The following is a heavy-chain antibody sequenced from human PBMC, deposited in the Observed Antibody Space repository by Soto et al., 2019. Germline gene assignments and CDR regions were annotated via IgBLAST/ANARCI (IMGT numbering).Heavy chain of an antibody. J-gene: IGHJ5*02. D-gene: IGHD3-10*01. CDR1: GFTFSNYW. Sequence: GGSLRLSCAASGFTFSNYWMHWVRQAPGKGLVWVSRIKSDRTGTSYADSVKGRFTISRDNAKSTLYLQMNSLRAEDTAVYYCARSPRQSGGGGFDPWGQGTLVTVSS. CDR2: IKSDRTGT. V-gene: IGHV3-74*01. CDR3: ARSPRQSGGGGFDP.